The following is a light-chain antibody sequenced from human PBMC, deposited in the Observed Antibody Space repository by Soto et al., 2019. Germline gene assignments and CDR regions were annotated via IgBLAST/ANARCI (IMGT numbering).Light chain of an antibody. Sequence: DLVMTQSPLSLPVTPGEPASISCSSSQSLLQSNGYNYLAWYLQKPGQSPQLLIYFGSYRASGVPGRFSGSGSGTDFTLKIRRVEAEDVGVYYCMQSQQSPPTFGQGTKVEI. CDR1: QSLLQSNGYNY. V-gene: IGKV2-28*01. CDR2: FGS. J-gene: IGKJ1*01. CDR3: MQSQQSPPT.